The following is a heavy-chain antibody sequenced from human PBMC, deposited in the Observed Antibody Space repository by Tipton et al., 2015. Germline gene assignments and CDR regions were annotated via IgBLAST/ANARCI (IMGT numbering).Heavy chain of an antibody. Sequence: TLSLTCTVSGGSISSYSWSWIRQAPGKGLEWIGDFYFTGSTKYNPSLKSRITISVDTSKNQFSLKLSSVTAADTAVYYCARDVVPAANHPNYYYYYGVDVWGQGTTVTVSS. CDR3: ARDVVPAANHPNYYYYYGVDV. J-gene: IGHJ6*02. D-gene: IGHD2-2*01. CDR2: FYFTGST. CDR1: GGSISSYS. V-gene: IGHV4-59*12.